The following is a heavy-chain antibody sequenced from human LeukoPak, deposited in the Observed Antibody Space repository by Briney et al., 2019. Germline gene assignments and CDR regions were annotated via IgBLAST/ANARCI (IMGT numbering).Heavy chain of an antibody. Sequence: GASVKVSCKASGYTFTSYGISWVRQAPGQGLEWMGWISAYNGNTNYAQKLKGRVTMTTDTSTTTAYMELRSLTSDDTAVYYCARDHPPWERGVTPSTFDYWGQGTLVTVSS. CDR3: ARDHPPWERGVTPSTFDY. CDR1: GYTFTSYG. CDR2: ISAYNGNT. J-gene: IGHJ4*02. V-gene: IGHV1-18*01. D-gene: IGHD3-10*01.